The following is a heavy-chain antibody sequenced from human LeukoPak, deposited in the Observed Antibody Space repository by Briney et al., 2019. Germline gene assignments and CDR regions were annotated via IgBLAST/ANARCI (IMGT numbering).Heavy chain of an antibody. CDR3: ARSIGIRGSATFDY. CDR1: GGTFSSYA. CDR2: IIPIFGTA. V-gene: IGHV1-69*05. Sequence: ASVKVSCKASGGTFSSYAISWVRQAPGQGLKWMGGIIPIFGTANYAQKFQGRVTITTDESTSTAYMELSSLRSEDTAVYYCARSIGIRGSATFDYWGQGTLVTVSS. D-gene: IGHD1-26*01. J-gene: IGHJ4*02.